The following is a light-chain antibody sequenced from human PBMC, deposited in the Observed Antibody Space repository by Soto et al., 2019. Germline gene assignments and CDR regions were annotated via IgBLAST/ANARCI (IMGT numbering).Light chain of an antibody. J-gene: IGKJ1*01. Sequence: EIVMTQSPATLSVSPGERATLSCRASQSVSSNLAWYQQKPGQAPRLLIYGASTRAPGIPARFSGSRSGTEFTLTISSLQSEDFAVYYCQQYNNLPRTFGQGTKVQIK. V-gene: IGKV3-15*01. CDR3: QQYNNLPRT. CDR1: QSVSSN. CDR2: GAS.